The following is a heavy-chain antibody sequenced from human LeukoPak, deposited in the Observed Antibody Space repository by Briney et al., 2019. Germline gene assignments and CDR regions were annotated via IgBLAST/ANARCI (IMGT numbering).Heavy chain of an antibody. CDR1: GGSISSYY. CDR2: IYYSGST. CDR3: ARVFNWDYHYVWGSYPNDY. D-gene: IGHD3-16*02. J-gene: IGHJ4*02. V-gene: IGHV4-59*01. Sequence: SETLSLTCTVSGGSISSYYWSWIRQPPGKGLEWIGYIYYSGSTNYNPSLKSRVTISVDTSKNQFSLKLSSVTAADTAVYYCARVFNWDYHYVWGSYPNDYWGPGTLVTVSS.